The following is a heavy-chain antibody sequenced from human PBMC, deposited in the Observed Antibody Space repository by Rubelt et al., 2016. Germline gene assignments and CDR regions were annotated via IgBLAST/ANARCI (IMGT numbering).Heavy chain of an antibody. CDR1: GFTFSNAW. D-gene: IGHD1-7*01. V-gene: IGHV3-15*07. CDR2: IKSKTDGGTT. J-gene: IGHJ6*02. CDR3: TTDLGVGLELRLGFAYYGMDV. Sequence: GSGGGLVKPGGSLRLSCAASGFTFSNAWMNWVRQAPGKGLEWVGRIKSKTDGGTTDYAAPVKGRFTISRDDSKNTLYLQMNSLKTEDTALYYCTTDLGVGLELRLGFAYYGMDVWGQGTTVTVSS.